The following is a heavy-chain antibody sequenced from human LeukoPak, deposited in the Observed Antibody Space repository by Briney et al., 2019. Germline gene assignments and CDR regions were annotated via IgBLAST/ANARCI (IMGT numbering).Heavy chain of an antibody. D-gene: IGHD1-26*01. Sequence: PSETLSLTCAVYGGPFSGYYWSWIRQPPGKGLEWIGEINHSGSTNYNPSLKSRVTISVDTSKNQFSLKLSSVTAADTAVYYCARRRVGANKSWGYWGQGTLVTVSS. CDR1: GGPFSGYY. J-gene: IGHJ4*02. CDR2: INHSGST. V-gene: IGHV4-34*01. CDR3: ARRRVGANKSWGY.